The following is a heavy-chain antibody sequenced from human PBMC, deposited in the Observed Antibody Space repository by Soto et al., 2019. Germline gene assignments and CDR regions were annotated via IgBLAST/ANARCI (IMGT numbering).Heavy chain of an antibody. CDR1: GYTFISSE. CDR2: MNPNTGYT. Sequence: GASVKVSCKASGYTFISSEIVWVRQATGQGLEWVGLMNPNTGYTESAGKFQGRVTMTRDISINTAYLELSGLASEDTAVYYCARDRVESGYPEYFQHWGQGTLGTVSS. J-gene: IGHJ1*01. V-gene: IGHV1-8*01. D-gene: IGHD3-22*01. CDR3: ARDRVESGYPEYFQH.